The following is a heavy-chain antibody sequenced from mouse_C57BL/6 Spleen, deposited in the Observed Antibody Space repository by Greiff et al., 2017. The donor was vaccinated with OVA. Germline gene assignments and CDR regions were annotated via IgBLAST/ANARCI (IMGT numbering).Heavy chain of an antibody. Sequence: VQLQQSGPELVKPGASVKISCKASGYSFTGYYMNWVKQSPEKSLEWIGEINPSTGGTTYNQKFKAKATLTVDKSSSTAYMQLKSLTSEDSAVYYCAREGPYSNYAWFAYWGQGTLVTVSA. CDR1: GYSFTGYY. J-gene: IGHJ3*01. CDR3: AREGPYSNYAWFAY. CDR2: INPSTGGT. V-gene: IGHV1-42*01. D-gene: IGHD2-5*01.